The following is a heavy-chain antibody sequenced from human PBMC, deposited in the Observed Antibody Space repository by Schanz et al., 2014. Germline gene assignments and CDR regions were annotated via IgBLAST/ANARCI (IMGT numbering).Heavy chain of an antibody. D-gene: IGHD3-16*02. CDR2: ISSKGDMT. CDR3: ARDNRYYLFDY. J-gene: IGHJ4*02. CDR1: GFTFGDYA. Sequence: EVQLLESGGGLVQPGGSLRLSCAASGFTFGDYAMTWVRQAPGKGLEYVSSISSKGDMTFYGNSVKGRFTISRDNSKNTLYLQLGSLSAEDTAVYFCARDNRYYLFDYWGQGALXTVSS. V-gene: IGHV3-64*01.